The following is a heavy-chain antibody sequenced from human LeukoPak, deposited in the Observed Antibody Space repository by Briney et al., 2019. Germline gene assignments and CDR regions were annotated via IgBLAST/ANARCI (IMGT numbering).Heavy chain of an antibody. Sequence: GGSLRLSCAASGFTFNQYSMNWVRQAPGKGLEWVAIIWYDGSNKYYADSVKGRFTISRDNSKNTLYLQMNSLKAEDTAVYYCAREFGKYYFDYWGQGTLVTVSS. CDR2: IWYDGSNK. J-gene: IGHJ4*02. CDR3: AREFGKYYFDY. CDR1: GFTFNQYS. V-gene: IGHV3-33*07. D-gene: IGHD3-16*01.